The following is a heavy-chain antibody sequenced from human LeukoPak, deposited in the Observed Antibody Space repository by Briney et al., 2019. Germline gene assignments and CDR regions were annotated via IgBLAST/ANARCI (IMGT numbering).Heavy chain of an antibody. D-gene: IGHD6-13*01. Sequence: GGSLRLSCAASGFTFSSYAMHWVRQAPGKGLEWVAVISYDGSNKYYADSVKGRFTISRDNAKNSLFLQMNSLRAEDTALYHCARPRAPYSSSWPLDYWGQGTLVTVSS. CDR3: ARPRAPYSSSWPLDY. V-gene: IGHV3-30-3*01. CDR1: GFTFSSYA. J-gene: IGHJ4*02. CDR2: ISYDGSNK.